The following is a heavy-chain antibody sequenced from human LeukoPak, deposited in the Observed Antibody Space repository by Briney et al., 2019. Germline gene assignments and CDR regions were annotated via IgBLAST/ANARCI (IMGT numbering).Heavy chain of an antibody. CDR2: IYYSGST. J-gene: IGHJ4*02. D-gene: IGHD6-13*01. CDR1: GGSISSSSYY. CDR3: ARQAGSWYSSSWNDY. V-gene: IGHV4-39*01. Sequence: SETLSLTCTVSGGSISSSSYYWGWIRQPPGKGLEWIGSIYYSGSTYYNPSLKSRVTISVDTSKNQFSLKLSSVTAADTAVYYCARQAGSWYSSSWNDYWGQGTLVTVSS.